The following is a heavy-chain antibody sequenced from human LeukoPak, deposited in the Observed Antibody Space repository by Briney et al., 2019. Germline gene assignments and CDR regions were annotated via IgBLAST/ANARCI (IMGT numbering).Heavy chain of an antibody. CDR3: AKASWVSTADAVL. D-gene: IGHD3-16*01. Sequence: NPGGSLRLSCVASGFTFSSYAMSWVRETTARGLEWVSSLRGNGDAFYADSVKGRFTLSRDESRNTVYLQLNKLRVEDTAIYYCAKASWVSTADAVLWGQGTVVTVSS. V-gene: IGHV3-23*01. J-gene: IGHJ4*02. CDR1: GFTFSSYA. CDR2: LRGNGDA.